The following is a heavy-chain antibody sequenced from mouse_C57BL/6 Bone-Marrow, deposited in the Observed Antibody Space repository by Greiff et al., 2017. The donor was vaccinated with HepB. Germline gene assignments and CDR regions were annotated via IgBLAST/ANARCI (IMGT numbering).Heavy chain of an antibody. J-gene: IGHJ2*01. CDR1: GYTFTDYY. Sequence: EVKLVESGPVLVKPGASVKMSCKASGYTFTDYYMNWVKQSHGKSLEWIGVINPYNGGTNYNQKFKGKATLTVDKSSSTAYMELNSLKSEDSAVYYCARGWGDYFDYWGQGTTLTVSS. CDR2: INPYNGGT. D-gene: IGHD1-1*02. CDR3: ARGWGDYFDY. V-gene: IGHV1-19*01.